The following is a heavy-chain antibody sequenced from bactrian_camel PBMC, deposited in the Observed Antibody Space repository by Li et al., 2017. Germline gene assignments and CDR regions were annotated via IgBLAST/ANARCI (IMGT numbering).Heavy chain of an antibody. CDR3: AADILSGARSYCYPRPF. J-gene: IGHJ4*01. CDR1: GTTITISR. Sequence: VQLVESGGGLVQPGGSLRLSCAVSGTTITISRGCMGWFRQYPGKEREGVAAIDSAGITMYADSVKGRFTISQDNAQNILYLHMNSLKPEDTAMYYCAADILSGARSYCYPRPFWGQGTQVTVS. D-gene: IGHD1*01. CDR2: IDSAGIT. V-gene: IGHV3S53*01.